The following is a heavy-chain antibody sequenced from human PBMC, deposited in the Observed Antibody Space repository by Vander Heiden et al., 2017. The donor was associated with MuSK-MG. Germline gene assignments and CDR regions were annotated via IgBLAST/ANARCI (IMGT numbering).Heavy chain of an antibody. CDR3: ARHIIYYGMDV. CDR2: IYYSGSA. CDR1: GGSISSNNYY. Sequence: QLQLQESGPGLVKPSETLSPTCSVSGGSISSNNYYWVWIRQPPGKGLDWIGIIYYSGSAYYTPSLRSRVTISVDTSKNQFSLKLSSVTAADTAVYYCARHIIYYGMDVWGQGTTVTVSS. V-gene: IGHV4-39*01. J-gene: IGHJ6*02.